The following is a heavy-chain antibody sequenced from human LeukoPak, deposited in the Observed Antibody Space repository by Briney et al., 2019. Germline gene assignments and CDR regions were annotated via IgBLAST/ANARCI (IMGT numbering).Heavy chain of an antibody. CDR2: ISYTGST. CDR3: ARALSYDFWSGYLSAFDI. V-gene: IGHV4-59*08. J-gene: IGHJ3*02. Sequence: PSETLSLTCTVSGGSISRYYWSWIRQPPGKGLEWIGYISYTGSTNYNPSLKSRVTISVDTSKNQFSLKLSSVTAADTAVYYCARALSYDFWSGYLSAFDIWGQGTMVTVSS. D-gene: IGHD3-3*01. CDR1: GGSISRYY.